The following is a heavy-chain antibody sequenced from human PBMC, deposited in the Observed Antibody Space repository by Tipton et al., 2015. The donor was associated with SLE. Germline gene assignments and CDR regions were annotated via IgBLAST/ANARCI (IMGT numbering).Heavy chain of an antibody. V-gene: IGHV4-61*05. J-gene: IGHJ4*02. CDR1: GGSISSSSYY. CDR3: ATLRGDYGDFGY. Sequence: GLVKPSETLSLTCTVSGGSISSSSYYWGWIRQPPGKGLELIGYSYYSGSTNSDPPLKSRVTISVDMSRNQFSLKLSSVTAADTAVYYCATLRGDYGDFGYWGQGTLVTVSS. CDR2: SYYSGST. D-gene: IGHD4-17*01.